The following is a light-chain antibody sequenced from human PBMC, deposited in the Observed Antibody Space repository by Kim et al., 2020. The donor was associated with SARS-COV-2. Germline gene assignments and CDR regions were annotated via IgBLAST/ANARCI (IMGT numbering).Light chain of an antibody. CDR3: QQYNSYWT. V-gene: IGKV1-5*01. CDR1: QRVGTW. J-gene: IGKJ1*01. Sequence: GDRITSTCRASQRVGTWLAWYQQKPGKAPNLLIYDISNLQSGVPSRFSGSGSGTEFTLTSSSLQPDDFATYYCQQYNSYWTFGEGTKVDIK. CDR2: DIS.